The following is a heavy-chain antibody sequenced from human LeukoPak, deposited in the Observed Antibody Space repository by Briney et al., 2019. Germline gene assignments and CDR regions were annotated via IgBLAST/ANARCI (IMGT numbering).Heavy chain of an antibody. CDR2: MTRSGTI. Sequence: GGSLRLSCAASGFSFSSYSMNWVRQAPGKGLEWVATMTRSGTIYYADSVKGRFTISRDNAKNSVYLQMNSLRDEDTALYSCARAQTMFWEFDGFDIWGRGTKVTASS. D-gene: IGHD3-10*02. J-gene: IGHJ3*02. CDR1: GFSFSSYS. V-gene: IGHV3-69-1*01. CDR3: ARAQTMFWEFDGFDI.